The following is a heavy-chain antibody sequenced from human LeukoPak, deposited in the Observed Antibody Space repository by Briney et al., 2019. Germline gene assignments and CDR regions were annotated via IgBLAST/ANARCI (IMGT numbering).Heavy chain of an antibody. CDR2: IYYSGST. Sequence: PSETLSLTCTVSGGSISSGDYYWGWIRQPPGKGLEWIGYIYYSGSTYHNPSLKSRVTISVDTSKNQFSLKLSSVTAADTAVYYCARVGTYDSSGYYADYWGQGTLVTVSS. V-gene: IGHV4-30-4*08. J-gene: IGHJ4*02. D-gene: IGHD3-22*01. CDR3: ARVGTYDSSGYYADY. CDR1: GGSISSGDYY.